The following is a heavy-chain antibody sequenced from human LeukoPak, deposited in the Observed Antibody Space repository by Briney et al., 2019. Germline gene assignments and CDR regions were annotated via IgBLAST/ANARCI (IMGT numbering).Heavy chain of an antibody. D-gene: IGHD2-2*01. J-gene: IGHJ4*02. V-gene: IGHV1-69*05. CDR2: IIPIFGTA. CDR1: GGTFSSYA. Sequence: VASVKVSCKASGGTFSSYAISWVRQAPGQGLEWMGGIIPIFGTANYAQKFQGRVTITTDESTSTAYMELSSLRSEDTAVYYCARGGGRYCSSTSCPGDYWGQGTLVTVSS. CDR3: ARGGGRYCSSTSCPGDY.